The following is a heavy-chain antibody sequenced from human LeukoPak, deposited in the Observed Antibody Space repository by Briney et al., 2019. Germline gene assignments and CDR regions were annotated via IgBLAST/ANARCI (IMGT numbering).Heavy chain of an antibody. Sequence: ASVKVSCKASGYTFTNYAMHWVRQAPGQRLEWMGWISAYNGNTNYAQKLQGRVTMTTDTSTSTAYMELRSLRSDDTAVYYCARDREVGYSDYWGQGTLVTVSS. CDR2: ISAYNGNT. D-gene: IGHD3-10*01. CDR1: GYTFTNYA. J-gene: IGHJ4*02. CDR3: ARDREVGYSDY. V-gene: IGHV1-18*01.